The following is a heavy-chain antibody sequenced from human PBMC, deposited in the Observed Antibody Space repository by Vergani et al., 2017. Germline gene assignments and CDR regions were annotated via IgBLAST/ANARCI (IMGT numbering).Heavy chain of an antibody. CDR3: ARDPVSRELLPDPWFDP. CDR1: GFTFSSYS. J-gene: IGHJ5*02. Sequence: EVQLVESGGGLVKPGGSLRLSCAASGFTFSSYSMNWVRQAPGKGLEWVSSISSSSSYIYYADSVKGRFTISRDNAKNSLYLQMNSLRAEDTAVYYCARDPVSRELLPDPWFDPWGQGTLVTVSS. V-gene: IGHV3-21*01. D-gene: IGHD1-26*01. CDR2: ISSSSSYI.